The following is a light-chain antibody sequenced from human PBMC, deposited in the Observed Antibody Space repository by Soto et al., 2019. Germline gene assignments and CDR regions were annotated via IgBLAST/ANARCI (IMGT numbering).Light chain of an antibody. CDR3: QQYNSWPLIT. Sequence: EIVMTQSPGTLSVSPGERATLSCRASQTVSRHLAWYQQKPGQAPRLLIFGASTRATGIPDRFSGSGSGTDFTLTISFLQSEDFAVYYCQQYNSWPLITLGPGTRLETK. CDR1: QTVSRH. CDR2: GAS. J-gene: IGKJ5*01. V-gene: IGKV3-15*01.